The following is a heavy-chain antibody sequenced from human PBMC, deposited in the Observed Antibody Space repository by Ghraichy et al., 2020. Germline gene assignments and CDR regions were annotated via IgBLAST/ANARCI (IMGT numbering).Heavy chain of an antibody. J-gene: IGHJ6*02. CDR2: ISGSGGST. D-gene: IGHD2-2*01. V-gene: IGHV3-23*01. CDR1: GFTFSSYA. CDR3: AKGARYCSSTSCYYYGMDV. Sequence: GGSLRLSCAASGFTFSSYAMSWVRQAPGKGLEWVSAISGSGGSTYYADSVKGRFTISRDNSKNTLYLQMNSLRAEDTAIYYCAKGARYCSSTSCYYYGMDVWGQGTTVTVSS.